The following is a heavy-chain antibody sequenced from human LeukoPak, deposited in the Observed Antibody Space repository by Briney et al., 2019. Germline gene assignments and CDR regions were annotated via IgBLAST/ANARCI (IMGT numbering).Heavy chain of an antibody. CDR1: GGSISSYY. CDR3: ARGNSITMVRGPSRGWFDP. D-gene: IGHD3-10*01. CDR2: IYYSGST. V-gene: IGHV4-59*01. Sequence: SETLSLTCTVSGGSISSYYWSWIRKPPGKGLEWIGYIYYSGSTNYNPSLKSRVTISVDTSKNQFSLKLSSVTAADTAVYYCARGNSITMVRGPSRGWFDPWGRGTLVTVSS. J-gene: IGHJ5*02.